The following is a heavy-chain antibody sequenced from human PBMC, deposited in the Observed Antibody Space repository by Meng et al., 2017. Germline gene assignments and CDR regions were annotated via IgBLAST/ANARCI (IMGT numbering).Heavy chain of an antibody. D-gene: IGHD1-26*01. CDR2: INHSGST. Sequence: ESLKISCAVYGGSFSGYYWSWIRQPPGKGLEWIGEINHSGSTNYNPSLKSRVTISVDTSKNQFSLKLSSVTAADTAVYYCARWGYSGSYYGRQGLDYWGQGPLVTVSS. CDR1: GGSFSGYY. CDR3: ARWGYSGSYYGRQGLDY. J-gene: IGHJ4*02. V-gene: IGHV4-34*01.